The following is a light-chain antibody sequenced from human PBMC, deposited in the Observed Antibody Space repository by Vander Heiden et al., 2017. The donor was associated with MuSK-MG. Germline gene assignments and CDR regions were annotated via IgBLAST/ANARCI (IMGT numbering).Light chain of an antibody. CDR1: QDIRND. CDR2: AAS. Sequence: DIQMTQAPSSLSASVGDRVAITCRASQDIRNDLNWYQQKAGQAPKRLIYAASSLQSEVPSRFSGSGSGTEFTLTISSLQPEDFATYYCLQNYVLPYTFGQGTMVESK. J-gene: IGKJ2*01. V-gene: IGKV1-17*01. CDR3: LQNYVLPYT.